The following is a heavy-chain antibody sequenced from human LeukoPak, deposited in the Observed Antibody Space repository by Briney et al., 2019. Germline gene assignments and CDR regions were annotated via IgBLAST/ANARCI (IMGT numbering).Heavy chain of an antibody. Sequence: GGPLRLSCAASGFTFSSYAMSWVRQAPGKGLEWVSPISGSGGRTYYADSVKGRFIISRDNSKNTLYLQMNSLRAEDTAVYYCAKDTPDDIAVAAPYFDYWGQGTLVTVSS. CDR3: AKDTPDDIAVAAPYFDY. V-gene: IGHV3-23*01. J-gene: IGHJ4*02. CDR1: GFTFSSYA. D-gene: IGHD6-19*01. CDR2: ISGSGGRT.